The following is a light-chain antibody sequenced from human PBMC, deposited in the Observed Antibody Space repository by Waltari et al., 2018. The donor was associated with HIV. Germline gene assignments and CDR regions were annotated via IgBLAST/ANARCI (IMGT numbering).Light chain of an antibody. V-gene: IGLV1-44*01. Sequence: QSVLTQPPSASGTPGQRVTLSCSGSSSNIGDHTVNCYQHLPGTAPKLLIYTNTRRTSGVPDRFAGSKSGTSASLAISGLQSEDEADYYCATWDDSLNGHVVFGGGTKLTVL. CDR3: ATWDDSLNGHVV. CDR2: TNT. J-gene: IGLJ2*01. CDR1: SSNIGDHT.